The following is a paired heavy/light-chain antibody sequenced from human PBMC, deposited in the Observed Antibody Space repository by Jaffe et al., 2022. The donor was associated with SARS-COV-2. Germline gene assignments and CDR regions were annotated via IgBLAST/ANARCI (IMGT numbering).Light chain of an antibody. CDR3: SSYTSSRTVV. CDR1: SSDVGAYNY. J-gene: IGLJ2*01. V-gene: IGLV2-14*03. Sequence: QSALTQPASVSGSPGQSITISCSGTSSDVGAYNYVSWYQQHPGKAPKVMIYDVTYRPSGVSNRFSGSKSGNTASLAISGLQAEDEADYYCSSYTSSRTVVFGGGTKLTVL. CDR2: DVT.
Heavy chain of an antibody. V-gene: IGHV4-39*02. J-gene: IGHJ5*01. Sequence: QLQLQESGPGLVKPSETLSLTCSVSGASITSSYYHWGWIRQPPGKGLEWIGTMYYSGSTYYNPSLKSRVTISVDTSKNHFSLRLFSVTAADTAVFYCARVPSTYDPNWFDSWGQGTLVTVSS. CDR3: ARVPSTYDPNWFDS. D-gene: IGHD3-3*01. CDR1: GASITSSYYH. CDR2: MYYSGST.